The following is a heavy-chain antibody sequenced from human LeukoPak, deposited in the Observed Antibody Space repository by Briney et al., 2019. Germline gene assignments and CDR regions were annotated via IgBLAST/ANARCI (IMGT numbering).Heavy chain of an antibody. CDR3: ARIVSPYYYDSSGYPGEDY. V-gene: IGHV1-18*01. CDR2: ISAYNGNT. D-gene: IGHD3-22*01. J-gene: IGHJ4*02. Sequence: ASVKVSCKASGYTFTSYGISWVRQAPGQGLEWMGWISAYNGNTNYAQKLQGRVTMTTDTSTSTAYMELRSLRSDDTAVYYCARIVSPYYYDSSGYPGEDYWGQRTLVTVSS. CDR1: GYTFTSYG.